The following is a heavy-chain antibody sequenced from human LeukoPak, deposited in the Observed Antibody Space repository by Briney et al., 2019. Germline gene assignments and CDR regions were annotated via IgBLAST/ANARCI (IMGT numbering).Heavy chain of an antibody. J-gene: IGHJ4*02. V-gene: IGHV3-30*04. CDR3: AKGLPHDGSGLPRDFDY. CDR1: GFIFTDYA. CDR2: ISYDGSNK. Sequence: PGGSLRLSCAATGFIFTDYAIHWVRQAPGKGLEWVAVISYDGSNKYYADSVKGRFTISRDNSKNSLYLQMNSLRPDDTALYYCAKGLPHDGSGLPRDFDYWGQGTLVTVSS. D-gene: IGHD3-22*01.